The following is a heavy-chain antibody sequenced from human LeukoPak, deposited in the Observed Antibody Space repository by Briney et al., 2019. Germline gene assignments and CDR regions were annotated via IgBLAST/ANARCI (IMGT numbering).Heavy chain of an antibody. CDR1: GGSISGYY. V-gene: IGHV4-59*01. D-gene: IGHD6-13*01. CDR2: IYYSGST. Sequence: TPSETLFLTCTVSGGSISGYYWSWIRQPPGKGLEWIGYIYYSGSTNYNPSLKSRVTISVDTSKNQFSLKLISVTAADTAVYYCARHLQQAEWFDPWGQGALVTVSS. J-gene: IGHJ5*02. CDR3: ARHLQQAEWFDP.